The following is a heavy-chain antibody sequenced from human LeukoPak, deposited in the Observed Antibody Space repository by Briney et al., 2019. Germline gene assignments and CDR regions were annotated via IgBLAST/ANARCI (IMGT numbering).Heavy chain of an antibody. CDR2: ISGSGGST. D-gene: IGHD5-18*01. J-gene: IGHJ4*02. CDR3: AKDADTPMVTFDS. CDR1: GFTFSNNA. Sequence: PGGSLRLSCAASGFTFSNNAMSWVRQAPGKGLEWVSLISGSGGSTYCADSVKGRFAISRDNSKNTLYLQMNSLRAEDTAVYYCAKDADTPMVTFDSWGQGTLVTVSS. V-gene: IGHV3-23*01.